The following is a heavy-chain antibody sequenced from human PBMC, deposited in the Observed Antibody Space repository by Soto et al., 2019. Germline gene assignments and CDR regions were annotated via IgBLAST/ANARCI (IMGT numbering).Heavy chain of an antibody. J-gene: IGHJ5*02. Sequence: GGSLRLSCAASGFTFSSYAMSWVRQAPGKGLEWVSAISGSGGSTYYAESLKGRFTISRDISKNTLYLQMNSLRAEDTAVYYCAKYGKSDVDWLDPWGQGTLVTVSS. V-gene: IGHV3-23*01. CDR3: AKYGKSDVDWLDP. D-gene: IGHD2-21*01. CDR2: ISGSGGST. CDR1: GFTFSSYA.